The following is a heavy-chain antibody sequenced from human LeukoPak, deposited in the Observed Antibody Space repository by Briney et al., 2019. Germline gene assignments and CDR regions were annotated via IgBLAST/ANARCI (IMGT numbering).Heavy chain of an antibody. V-gene: IGHV4-59*01. D-gene: IGHD3-9*01. Sequence: SETLSLTCTVSGGSNSYYYWTWIRQSPGKGLEWIGQIYYTGSTYYNPSLKRRVTISVDTSRNQFSLNLTSVTAADTAVYYCARGGTYNDILSFDPWGQGTLVTVSS. CDR1: GGSNSYYY. CDR3: ARGGTYNDILSFDP. J-gene: IGHJ5*02. CDR2: IYYTGST.